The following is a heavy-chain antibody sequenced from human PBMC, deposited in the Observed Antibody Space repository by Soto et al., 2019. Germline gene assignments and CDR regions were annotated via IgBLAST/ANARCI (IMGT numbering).Heavy chain of an antibody. Sequence: GGSLRLSCAASGFTFSSYSMNWVRQAPGKGLEWVSSISSSSFYINYADSVKGRFSISRDNAQNSLHLQMNNLRAEDTAVYYCARNESSNIYGMDVWGQGTTVTVSS. CDR3: ARNESSNIYGMDV. J-gene: IGHJ6*02. CDR2: ISSSSFYI. D-gene: IGHD6-6*01. CDR1: GFTFSSYS. V-gene: IGHV3-21*01.